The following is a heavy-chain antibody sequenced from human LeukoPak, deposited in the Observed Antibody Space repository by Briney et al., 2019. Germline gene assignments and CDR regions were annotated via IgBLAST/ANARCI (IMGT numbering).Heavy chain of an antibody. CDR3: ARGLDYYYMDV. J-gene: IGHJ6*03. Sequence: SETLSLTCTVSGGSISSNSYYWSWIRQPAGKGLEWIGRIYTSGSTNYNPSLKSRVTISVDTSKNQFSLKLSSVTAADTAVYYCARGLDYYYMDVWGKGTTVTVSS. CDR2: IYTSGST. V-gene: IGHV4-61*02. D-gene: IGHD3-16*01. CDR1: GGSISSNSYY.